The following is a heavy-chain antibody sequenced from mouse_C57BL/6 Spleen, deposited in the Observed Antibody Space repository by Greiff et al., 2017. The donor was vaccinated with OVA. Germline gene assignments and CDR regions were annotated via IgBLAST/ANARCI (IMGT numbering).Heavy chain of an antibody. D-gene: IGHD1-1*01. CDR2: ISSGSSTI. J-gene: IGHJ4*01. V-gene: IGHV5-17*01. CDR1: GFTFSDYG. Sequence: EVKLVESGGGLVKPGGSLKLSCAASGFTFSDYGMHWVRQAPEKGLEWVAYISSGSSTIYYADTVKGRFTISRDNAKNTLFLQMTSLRSEDTAMYYCARGFLVAIHYYAMDYWGQGTSVTVSS. CDR3: ARGFLVAIHYYAMDY.